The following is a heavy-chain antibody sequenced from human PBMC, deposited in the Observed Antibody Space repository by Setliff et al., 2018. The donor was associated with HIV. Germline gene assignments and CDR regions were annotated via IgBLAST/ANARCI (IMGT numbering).Heavy chain of an antibody. V-gene: IGHV1-69*13. CDR2: IIPIFGTT. Sequence: SVKVSCKASGGTFSSYAISWVRQAPGQGLEWMGGIIPIFGTTHYAQKFQGRVTVTADESTSTAYMQLSSLRSDDTAVYYCARRGFVSAWYDQPIYFYYYMDVWGKGTTVTVSS. D-gene: IGHD6-19*01. CDR1: GGTFSSYA. J-gene: IGHJ6*03. CDR3: ARRGFVSAWYDQPIYFYYYMDV.